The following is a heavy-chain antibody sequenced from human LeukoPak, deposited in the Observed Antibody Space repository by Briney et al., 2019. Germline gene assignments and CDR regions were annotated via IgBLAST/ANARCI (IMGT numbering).Heavy chain of an antibody. J-gene: IGHJ4*02. CDR2: IYYSGST. CDR1: GGSISSYY. Sequence: PSETLSLTCTVSGGSISSYYWSWIWQPPGKGLEWIGYIYYSGSTNYNPSLKSRVTISVDTSKNQFSLKLSSVTAADTAVYYCARGRRHSGWYDYWGQGTLVTVSS. V-gene: IGHV4-59*01. D-gene: IGHD6-19*01. CDR3: ARGRRHSGWYDY.